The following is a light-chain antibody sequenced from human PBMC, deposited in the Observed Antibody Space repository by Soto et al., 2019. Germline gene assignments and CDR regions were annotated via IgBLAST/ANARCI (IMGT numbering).Light chain of an antibody. J-gene: IGKJ1*01. CDR3: QQYSSYWT. V-gene: IGKV1-5*03. CDR1: QDLDKW. Sequence: ILMSQSPSSLSVSVGDRVTITCRASQDLDKWLAWYQQKPGKAPKLLIYKSSILTQGVPSRFSGFGSGTQYILTINDLQPDDFATYYCQQYSSYWTFGQGTMVDIK. CDR2: KSS.